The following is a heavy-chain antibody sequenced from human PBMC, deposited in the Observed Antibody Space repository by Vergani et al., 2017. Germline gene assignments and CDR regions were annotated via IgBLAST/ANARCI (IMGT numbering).Heavy chain of an antibody. CDR1: EYSFGNYW. J-gene: IGHJ4*02. Sequence: EVELVPSGPEMRKPGESLTISCKGYEYSFGNYWIGWVRQMPGKGLEWMGIIYPADSDTRYSPSFQGQVTISADKSISTAFLQWDSLKASDTALYYCARHTTYTDSWGQGTLVTVSS. V-gene: IGHV5-51*01. CDR3: ARHTTYTDS. CDR2: IYPADSDT. D-gene: IGHD1-1*01.